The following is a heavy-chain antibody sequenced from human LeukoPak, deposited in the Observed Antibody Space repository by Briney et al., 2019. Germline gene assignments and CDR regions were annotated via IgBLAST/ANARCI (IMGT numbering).Heavy chain of an antibody. CDR3: ARVGGSSGYPHYGMDV. J-gene: IGHJ6*02. Sequence: SSETLSLTCTVSGGSISSGGYSWSWIRQHPGKGLEWIGYLYYNGSTYYNPSLKSRVTISVDTSKNQFSLKLSSVTAADTAVYYCARVGGSSGYPHYGMDVWGQGTTVTVSS. CDR2: LYYNGST. CDR1: GGSISSGGYS. D-gene: IGHD3-22*01. V-gene: IGHV4-31*03.